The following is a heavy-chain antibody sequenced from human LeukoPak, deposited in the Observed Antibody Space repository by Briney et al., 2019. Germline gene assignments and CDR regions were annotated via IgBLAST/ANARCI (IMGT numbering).Heavy chain of an antibody. J-gene: IGHJ4*02. D-gene: IGHD5-18*01. V-gene: IGHV1-69*13. CDR1: GGTFSSYA. Sequence: SEKVSCKASGGTFSSYAISWVRQAPGQGLDWMGGIIPIFGTANYAQKFQGRVTITADESTSTAYMELSSLRSEDTAVYYCARVGDSYGFSYFDYWGQGTLVTVSS. CDR3: ARVGDSYGFSYFDY. CDR2: IIPIFGTA.